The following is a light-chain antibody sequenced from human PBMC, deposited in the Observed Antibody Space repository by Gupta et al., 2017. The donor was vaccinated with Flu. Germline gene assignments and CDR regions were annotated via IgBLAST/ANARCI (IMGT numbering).Light chain of an antibody. V-gene: IGKV3-11*01. J-gene: IGKJ1*01. Sequence: RATLSCRASQSISTSLAWYRQKRGQSPRLLIYDASKRATGIPARFSGSGSGTDFTLTISSLEPEDFAVYNCQHRANWPPGATFGQGTKVEFK. CDR3: QHRANWPPGAT. CDR1: QSISTS. CDR2: DAS.